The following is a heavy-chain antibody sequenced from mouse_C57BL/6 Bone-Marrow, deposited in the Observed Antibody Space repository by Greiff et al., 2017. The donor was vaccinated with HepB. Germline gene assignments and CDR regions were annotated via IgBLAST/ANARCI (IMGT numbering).Heavy chain of an antibody. V-gene: IGHV1-55*01. D-gene: IGHD1-1*01. CDR3: ARGTTVVAHLYFDY. J-gene: IGHJ2*01. Sequence: QVQLQQPGAELVKPGASVKMSCKASGYTFTSYWITWVKQRPGQGLEWIGDIYPGSGSTNYNEKFKSKATLTVDTSSSTAYMQLSSLTSEDSAVYYCARGTTVVAHLYFDYWGQGTTLTVSS. CDR1: GYTFTSYW. CDR2: IYPGSGST.